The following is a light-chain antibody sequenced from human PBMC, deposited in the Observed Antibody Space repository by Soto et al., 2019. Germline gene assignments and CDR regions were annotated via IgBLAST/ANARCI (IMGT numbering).Light chain of an antibody. Sequence: NQPGSVSGSTAQSSPISCTGTSSDVGSYNLVSWYQQHPGKAPKLMIYEGSKRPSGVSNRFSGSKSGNTASLTISGLQAEDEADYYCCSYAGSSTYVFGTGTKVTVL. J-gene: IGLJ1*01. V-gene: IGLV2-23*01. CDR3: CSYAGSSTYV. CDR2: EGS. CDR1: SSDVGSYNL.